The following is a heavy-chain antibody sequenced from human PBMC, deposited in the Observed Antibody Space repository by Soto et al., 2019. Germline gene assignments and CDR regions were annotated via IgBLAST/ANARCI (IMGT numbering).Heavy chain of an antibody. Sequence: QVQLVQSGPEVKKPGASVKVSCEASGYTFTTSGISWVRQAPGQGLEWMGWISTYNGDTNSAQKFQGRVPMTADTSTCTAYMELMSLKSDDTAVYYCARQGSWPYYYYGLDVWGQGTTVTVSS. V-gene: IGHV1-18*01. CDR1: GYTFTTSG. J-gene: IGHJ6*02. CDR3: ARQGSWPYYYYGLDV. CDR2: ISTYNGDT. D-gene: IGHD1-26*01.